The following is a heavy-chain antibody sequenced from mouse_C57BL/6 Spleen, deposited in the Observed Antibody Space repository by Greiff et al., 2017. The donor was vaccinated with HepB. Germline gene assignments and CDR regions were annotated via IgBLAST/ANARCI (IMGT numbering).Heavy chain of an antibody. CDR2: INPNNGGT. J-gene: IGHJ2*01. V-gene: IGHV1-26*01. CDR3: ARYYYGSSYPFDY. D-gene: IGHD1-1*01. CDR1: GYTFTDYY. Sequence: VQLQQSGPELVKPGASVKISCKASGYTFTDYYMNWVKQSHGKSLEWIGDINPNNGGTSYNQKFKGKATLTVDKSSSTAYMELRSLTSEDSAVYYCARYYYGSSYPFDYWGQGTTLTVSS.